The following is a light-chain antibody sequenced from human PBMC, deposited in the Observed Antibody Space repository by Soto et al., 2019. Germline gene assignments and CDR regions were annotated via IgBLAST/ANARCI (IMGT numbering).Light chain of an antibody. CDR2: AAS. Sequence: DIQMTQTPSSLSASVGARVTITCRASQSISSYLNWYQQKPGKAPKLLIYAASSLQSGVPSRFSGSGSGTDFTLTISSLQPEDFATYYCPQSYSTPLRTFGRGTKVEIK. CDR1: QSISSY. J-gene: IGKJ1*01. V-gene: IGKV1-39*01. CDR3: PQSYSTPLRT.